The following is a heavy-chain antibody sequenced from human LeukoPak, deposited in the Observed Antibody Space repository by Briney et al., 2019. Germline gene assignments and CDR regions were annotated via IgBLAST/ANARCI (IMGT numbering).Heavy chain of an antibody. V-gene: IGHV3-30*18. CDR3: AKDLFLYGSSGYPRCPDY. CDR2: MSYDGSKK. Sequence: PGRSLRLSCAASGFTFSSYGIHWVRQAPGKGLEWVAVMSYDGSKKDYADSVKGRFSISRDDSKNTVYLQMNSLITEDTAVYYCAKDLFLYGSSGYPRCPDYWGQGTLVTVSS. J-gene: IGHJ4*02. CDR1: GFTFSSYG. D-gene: IGHD3-22*01.